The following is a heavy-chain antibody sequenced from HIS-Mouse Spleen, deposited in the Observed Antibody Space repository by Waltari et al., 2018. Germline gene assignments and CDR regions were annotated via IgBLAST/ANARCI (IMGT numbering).Heavy chain of an antibody. J-gene: IGHJ5*02. CDR2: FDPEDGET. CDR3: ATHQEYSSSWINWFDP. V-gene: IGHV1-24*01. D-gene: IGHD6-13*01. CDR1: GYTLTELS. Sequence: QVQMVQSGAEVKKPGASVKVSCKVSGYTLTELSMHWVRQAPGKGLEWMGGFDPEDGETIYAQKFQGRVTMTEDTSTDTAYMELSSLRSEDTAVYYCATHQEYSSSWINWFDPWGQGTLVTVSS.